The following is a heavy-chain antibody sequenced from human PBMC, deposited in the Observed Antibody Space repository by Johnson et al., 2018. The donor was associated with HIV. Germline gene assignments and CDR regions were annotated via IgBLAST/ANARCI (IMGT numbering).Heavy chain of an antibody. D-gene: IGHD3-22*01. CDR3: TRTDDTYNYDISGYVDAFDM. Sequence: QMMLVESGGGVVQPGRSLRLSCAASGFTFSSYAMHWVRQAPGKGLEWVAVISYDGSNKYYADSVKGRFTISRDNSKNTLYLQMNSLRSEDTAVYFCTRTDDTYNYDISGYVDAFDMWGQGTMVTVSS. V-gene: IGHV3-30*04. CDR1: GFTFSSYA. J-gene: IGHJ3*02. CDR2: ISYDGSNK.